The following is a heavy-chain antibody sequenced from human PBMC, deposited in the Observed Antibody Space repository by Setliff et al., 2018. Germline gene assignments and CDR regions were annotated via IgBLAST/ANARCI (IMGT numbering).Heavy chain of an antibody. D-gene: IGHD3-10*01. V-gene: IGHV4-61*10. J-gene: IGHJ6*02. CDR3: ARLSWDGLRYHGLDV. Sequence: PSETLSLTCTVSGDSLSSGSYFWTWIRQPAGKGLEWIGRVYKGGTTNYNPSLKSRVTISVDTSTNQFSLKLRSVTAADTAVYYCARLSWDGLRYHGLDVWGQGTTVTVSS. CDR1: GDSLSSGSYF. CDR2: VYKGGTT.